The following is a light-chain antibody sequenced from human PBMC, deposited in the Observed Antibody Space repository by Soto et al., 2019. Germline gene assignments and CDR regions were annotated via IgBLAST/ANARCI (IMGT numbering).Light chain of an antibody. Sequence: QSALTQPRSVSGSPGQSVTISCTGTSSDVGGYNYVSWYQQHPGKAPKLIIYEVTKRPSGVPERFSGSKSGNRASLTVSGLQAEDEADYYCSSYAGSQWVFGGGTKVTVL. J-gene: IGLJ3*02. CDR3: SSYAGSQWV. V-gene: IGLV2-11*01. CDR2: EVT. CDR1: SSDVGGYNY.